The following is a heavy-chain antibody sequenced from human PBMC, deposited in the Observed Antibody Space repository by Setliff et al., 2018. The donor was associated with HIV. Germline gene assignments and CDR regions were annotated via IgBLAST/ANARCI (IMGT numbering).Heavy chain of an antibody. D-gene: IGHD3-10*01. CDR1: GFSLASIGVG. V-gene: IGHV2-5*02. J-gene: IGHJ4*01. CDR2: IYWDDDT. CDR3: VHVSYYRDVYFDA. Sequence: LTLTCTVSGFSLASIGVGVGWVRQPPGEGLEWLALIYWDDDTRYNPSLKSRLTITKDTSRNQVDLTVSNMDPVDTATYFCVHVSYYRDVYFDAWGQGVLVTVSS.